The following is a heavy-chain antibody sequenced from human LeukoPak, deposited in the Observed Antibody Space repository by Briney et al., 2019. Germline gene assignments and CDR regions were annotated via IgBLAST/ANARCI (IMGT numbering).Heavy chain of an antibody. CDR3: AREARYYGSSAY. J-gene: IGHJ4*02. Sequence: GGSLRLSCAASGFTVSSNYMSWVRQAPGKGLEWVSVIYSGGSTYYADSVKGRFTISRDNSKNTLYLQMNSLRAEDTAVYYCAREARYYGSSAYWGQGTLITVSS. CDR1: GFTVSSNY. D-gene: IGHD3-22*01. V-gene: IGHV3-53*01. CDR2: IYSGGST.